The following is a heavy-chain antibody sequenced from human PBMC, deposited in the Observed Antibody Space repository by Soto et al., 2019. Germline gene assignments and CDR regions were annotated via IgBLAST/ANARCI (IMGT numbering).Heavy chain of an antibody. J-gene: IGHJ3*02. V-gene: IGHV3-23*01. CDR3: ANVPSESWHTDDAFDI. Sequence: GGSLRLSCAASGFTFSSYAMSWVRQAPGKGLEWVSAISVSGGSTYYADSVKGRFTISRDNSKNTLYLQMNSLRAEDTAVYYCANVPSESWHTDDAFDIWGQGAMVTVSS. CDR1: GFTFSSYA. CDR2: ISVSGGST.